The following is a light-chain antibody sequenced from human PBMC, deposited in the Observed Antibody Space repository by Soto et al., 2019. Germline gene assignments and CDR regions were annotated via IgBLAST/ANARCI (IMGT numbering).Light chain of an antibody. J-gene: IGKJ2*01. CDR2: GAS. CDR3: QQYFYWPPYT. CDR1: QSVGTN. V-gene: IGKV3-15*01. Sequence: EIVMTQSPSTLSLSPGERATLSCRASQSVGTNLVWYQQKPGQAPRPLIYGASIRATDIPPRFSGSGSGTEFTLTISSLQSEDSAIYFCQQYFYWPPYTFGQGTKVDIK.